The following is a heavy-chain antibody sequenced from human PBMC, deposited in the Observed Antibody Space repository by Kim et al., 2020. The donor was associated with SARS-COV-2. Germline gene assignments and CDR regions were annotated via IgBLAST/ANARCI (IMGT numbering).Heavy chain of an antibody. D-gene: IGHD4-17*01. CDR1: GFTVSSNY. CDR3: ARDPSYDYGDYSS. Sequence: GGSLRLSCAASGFTVSSNYMSWVRQAPGKGLEWVSVIYSGGSTYYADSVKGRFIISRDNSKNTLYLQMNSLRAEDTAVYYCARDPSYDYGDYSSWGQGTMVTVSS. CDR2: IYSGGST. V-gene: IGHV3-66*01. J-gene: IGHJ3*01.